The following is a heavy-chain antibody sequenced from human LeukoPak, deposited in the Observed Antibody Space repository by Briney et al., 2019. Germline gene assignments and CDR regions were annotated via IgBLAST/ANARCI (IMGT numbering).Heavy chain of an antibody. V-gene: IGHV3-30*18. D-gene: IGHD3-22*01. CDR3: AKKFYYDNTGYYDAFDI. J-gene: IGHJ3*02. CDR1: GFTFRSYG. CDR2: ISSDGSIT. Sequence: GGSLRLSCAASGFTFRSYGMHWVRQAPGKGLEWVAVISSDGSITYYADSVKGRFTISRDNSKNTLYLQMNSLGAEDTAVYYCAKKFYYDNTGYYDAFDIWGQGTMVTVSS.